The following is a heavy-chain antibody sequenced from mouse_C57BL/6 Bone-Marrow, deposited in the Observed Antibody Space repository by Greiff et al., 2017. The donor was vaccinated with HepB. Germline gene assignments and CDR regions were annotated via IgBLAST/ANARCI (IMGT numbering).Heavy chain of an antibody. CDR1: GYTFTSYW. CDR2: IHPNSGST. Sequence: VQLQQPGAELVKPGASVKLSCKASGYTFTSYWMHWVKQSPGQGLEWIGMIHPNSGSTNYNEKFKSKATLTVDKSSSTAYMQLSSLTSEDSAVYYCARTDGNPFDYWGQGTTLTVSS. V-gene: IGHV1-64*01. J-gene: IGHJ2*01. D-gene: IGHD2-1*01. CDR3: ARTDGNPFDY.